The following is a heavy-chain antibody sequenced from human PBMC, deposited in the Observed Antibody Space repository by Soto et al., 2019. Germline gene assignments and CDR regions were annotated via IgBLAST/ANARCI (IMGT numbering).Heavy chain of an antibody. CDR3: ASVNFSGGSCYEGPWFGP. CDR2: ISSSGSTI. Sequence: GGSLRLSCAASGFTFSSYEMNWVRQAPGKGLEWVSYISSSGSTIYYADSVKGRFTISRDNAKNSLYLQMNSLRAEDTAVYYCASVNFSGGSCYEGPWFGPWGQGTPGTVFS. J-gene: IGHJ5*02. CDR1: GFTFSSYE. D-gene: IGHD2-15*01. V-gene: IGHV3-48*03.